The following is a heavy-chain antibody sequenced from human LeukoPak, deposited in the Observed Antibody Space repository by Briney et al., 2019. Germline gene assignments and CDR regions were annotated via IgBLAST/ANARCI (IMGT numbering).Heavy chain of an antibody. V-gene: IGHV3-48*03. CDR2: ITATGSTI. CDR3: ARSIIVGATGAFDV. Sequence: PGGSLRLSCAASGFTFSNYEMNWVRQAPGKGLEWVSYITATGSTIYYADSVKGRFTISRDNARSSLFLSMSSLRAEDTAVYYCARSIIVGATGAFDVWGQGTMVTVS. CDR1: GFTFSNYE. J-gene: IGHJ3*01. D-gene: IGHD1-26*01.